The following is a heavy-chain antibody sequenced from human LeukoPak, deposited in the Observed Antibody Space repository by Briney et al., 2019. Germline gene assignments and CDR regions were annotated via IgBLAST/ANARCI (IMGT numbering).Heavy chain of an antibody. CDR2: IYYSGST. V-gene: IGHV4-39*01. J-gene: IGHJ4*02. CDR3: ARHESEQQAFGY. Sequence: SETLSLTCTVSGGSISSSSYYWGWIRQPPGQGLEWIGSIYYSGSTYYNPSLKSRVTISVDTSKNQFSLKLSSVPAADAAGYYCARHESEQQAFGYRGQGTLVTVSP. D-gene: IGHD6-13*01. CDR1: GGSISSSSYY.